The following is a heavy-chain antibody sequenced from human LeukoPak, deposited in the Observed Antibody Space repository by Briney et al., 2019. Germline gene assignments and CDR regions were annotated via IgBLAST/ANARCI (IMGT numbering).Heavy chain of an antibody. CDR1: GFTFSSYS. CDR3: ARDRLLRSGGAFDI. J-gene: IGHJ3*02. Sequence: PGGSLRLSCAASGFTFSSYSMNWVRQAPGKGLEWVSSISSSSSYIYYADSVKGRFTISRDNAKNSLYLQKNSLRAEDTAVYYCARDRLLRSGGAFDIWGQGTMVTVSS. CDR2: ISSSSSYI. V-gene: IGHV3-21*01. D-gene: IGHD4-17*01.